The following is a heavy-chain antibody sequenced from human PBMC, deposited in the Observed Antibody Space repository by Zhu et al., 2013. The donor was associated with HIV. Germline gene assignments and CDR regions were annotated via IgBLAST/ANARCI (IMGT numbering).Heavy chain of an antibody. J-gene: IGHJ6*03. Sequence: LQSGTEMKRPGASVKVSCKPSGYRFSAYYIHWVRQAPGKAIEWMGWINPKNGGTKLAQTFRDRIFVTRDTSINTIYMELRSLTSDDTAVYYCARDPSTRYYTDVWGKRDHGHRLL. CDR1: GYRFSAYY. D-gene: IGHD4-17*01. CDR2: INPKNGGT. CDR3: ARDPSTRYYTDV. V-gene: IGHV1-2*02.